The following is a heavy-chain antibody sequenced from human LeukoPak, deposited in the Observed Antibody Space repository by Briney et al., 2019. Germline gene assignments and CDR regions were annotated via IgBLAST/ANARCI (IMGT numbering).Heavy chain of an antibody. D-gene: IGHD1-26*01. J-gene: IGHJ4*02. V-gene: IGHV4-39*01. CDR2: IYYSGST. CDR3: ARLGYIVGATHHDY. CDR1: GGSISSSSYY. Sequence: SETLSLTCTVSGGSISSSSYYWGWIRQPPGKGLEWIGSIYYSGSTYYNPSLKSRVTISVDTSKNQFSLKLSSVTAADTAVYYCARLGYIVGATHHDYWGQGTLVTVSS.